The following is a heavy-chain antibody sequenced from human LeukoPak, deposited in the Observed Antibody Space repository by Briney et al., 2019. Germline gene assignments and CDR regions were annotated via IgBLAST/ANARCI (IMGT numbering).Heavy chain of an antibody. J-gene: IGHJ4*02. D-gene: IGHD2-8*02. Sequence: GGSLRLSCAATGFTFSTYGMHWVRQAPGKGLEWVAAISNDGNKRYYADSVKGRFTISRDNPKNTLFLQMNSLRAEDTAVYYCAKEGWDKSYWYGRIDYWGQGTLVTVSS. CDR2: ISNDGNKR. CDR1: GFTFSTYG. CDR3: AKEGWDKSYWYGRIDY. V-gene: IGHV3-30*18.